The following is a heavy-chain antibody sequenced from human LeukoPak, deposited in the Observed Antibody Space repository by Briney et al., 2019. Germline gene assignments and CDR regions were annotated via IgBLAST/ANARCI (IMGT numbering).Heavy chain of an antibody. Sequence: ASVKVSCKASGYTFTGYYMHWVRQAPGQGLEWMGWINPNSGGTNYAQKFQGRVTITADESTSTAYMELSSLRSEDTAVYYCASRLGRDGYNPLDYWGQGTLVTVSS. D-gene: IGHD5-24*01. V-gene: IGHV1-2*02. CDR3: ASRLGRDGYNPLDY. CDR2: INPNSGGT. CDR1: GYTFTGYY. J-gene: IGHJ4*02.